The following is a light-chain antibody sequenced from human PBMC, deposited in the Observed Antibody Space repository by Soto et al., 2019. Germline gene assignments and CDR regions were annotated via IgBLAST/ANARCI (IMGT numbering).Light chain of an antibody. J-gene: IGKJ2*01. CDR1: QSISRW. CDR3: QQYNAYPYT. CDR2: TAS. V-gene: IGKV1-5*03. Sequence: DIQMTQSPSTLSASVGDRVTITCRASQSISRWVAWYQQTPGKAPKLLIYTASSLESGVPSRFSGSGSGTEFTLAISSLQPDDCATYYCQQYNAYPYTFGQGTKLEIK.